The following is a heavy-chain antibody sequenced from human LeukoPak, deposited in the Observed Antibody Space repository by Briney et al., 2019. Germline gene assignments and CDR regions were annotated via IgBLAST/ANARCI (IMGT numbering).Heavy chain of an antibody. V-gene: IGHV1-18*01. D-gene: IGHD2-2*01. CDR2: ISAYNGNT. J-gene: IGHJ3*02. CDR1: GYTFTSYG. CDR3: GVVPAAPSDAFDI. Sequence: ASVKVSCKASGYTFTSYGISWVRQAPGQGLEWMGWISAYNGNTNYAQKLQGRVTMTTDTSTSTAYMELRSLRSDDTAVYYCGVVPAAPSDAFDIWGQGTMITVSS.